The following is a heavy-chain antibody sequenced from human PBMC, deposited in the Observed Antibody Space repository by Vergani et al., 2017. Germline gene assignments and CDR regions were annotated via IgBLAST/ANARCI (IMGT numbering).Heavy chain of an antibody. CDR2: ISAYNGNT. CDR3: ARTPYYYDSSGYYSTEYFQH. J-gene: IGHJ1*01. Sequence: QVQLVQSGAEVKKPGASVKVSCKASGYTFTSYGISWVRQAPGQGLEWMGWISAYNGNTNYAQKLQGRVTMTTDTSTSTAYIELRSLRSDEMAVYYCARTPYYYDSSGYYSTEYFQHWGQGTLVTVSS. D-gene: IGHD3-22*01. CDR1: GYTFTSYG. V-gene: IGHV1-18*03.